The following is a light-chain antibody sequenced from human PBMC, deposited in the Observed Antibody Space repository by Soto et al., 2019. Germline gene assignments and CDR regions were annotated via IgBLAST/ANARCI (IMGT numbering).Light chain of an antibody. Sequence: SYELTQPPSMSVSPGQTATITCSGDKLGDKYASWYQQNPGQSPVMVIYQDTKRPSGIPERFSGSNSGNTATLTISGTQSMDEADYYCQAWDTSSVAFGGGTKLTVL. CDR2: QDT. V-gene: IGLV3-1*01. CDR1: KLGDKY. CDR3: QAWDTSSVA. J-gene: IGLJ2*01.